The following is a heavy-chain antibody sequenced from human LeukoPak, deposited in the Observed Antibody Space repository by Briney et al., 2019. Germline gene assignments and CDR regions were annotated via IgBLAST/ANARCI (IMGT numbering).Heavy chain of an antibody. CDR3: AKSSLVVPATADY. Sequence: GGSLRLSCAASGFTFSSYSMNWVRQAPGKGLDWVAYLRYDGTTKYYADSLKGRFTISRDNSKNTLYPQINSLRPEDTAVYYCAKSSLVVPATADYWGQGTLVTVSS. J-gene: IGHJ4*02. V-gene: IGHV3-30*02. CDR1: GFTFSSYS. CDR2: LRYDGTTK. D-gene: IGHD2-15*01.